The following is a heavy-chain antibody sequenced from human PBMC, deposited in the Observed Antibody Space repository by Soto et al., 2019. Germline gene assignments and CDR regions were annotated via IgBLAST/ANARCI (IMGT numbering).Heavy chain of an antibody. Sequence: SETLSLTCTVSGGSISSSSYYWGWLRQPPGKGLEWIGTIYYSGSTYYNPSLKSRVAISLDTSKNQFSLSLSSVTAADTAVYYCARGRGYSYGLDPWGQGTLVTVSS. CDR2: IYYSGST. J-gene: IGHJ5*02. CDR3: ARGRGYSYGLDP. CDR1: GGSISSSSYY. V-gene: IGHV4-39*07. D-gene: IGHD5-18*01.